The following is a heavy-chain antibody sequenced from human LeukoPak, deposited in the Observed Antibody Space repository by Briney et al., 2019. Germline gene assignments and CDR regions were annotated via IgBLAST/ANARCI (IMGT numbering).Heavy chain of an antibody. CDR3: ASQMGTSDQESYFDY. D-gene: IGHD1-14*01. CDR1: GYTFTGYY. CDR2: INPNSGGT. Sequence: ASVKVSCKASGYTFTGYYMHWVRQAPGQGLEWMGWINPNSGGTNYAQKFQGRVTMTRDTSISTAYMELSRLRSDDTAVYYCASQMGTSDQESYFDYWGQGTLVTVSS. V-gene: IGHV1-2*02. J-gene: IGHJ4*02.